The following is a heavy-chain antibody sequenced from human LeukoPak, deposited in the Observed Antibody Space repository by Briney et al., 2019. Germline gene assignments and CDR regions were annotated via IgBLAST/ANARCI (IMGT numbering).Heavy chain of an antibody. J-gene: IGHJ3*02. V-gene: IGHV1-2*02. D-gene: IGHD3-22*01. Sequence: ASVKVSCKASGYTFTGYYMHWVRQAPGQGLEWMGWINPNSGGTNYAQKFQARVTMTRDTSISTAYMELSRLRSDDTAVYYCARPRTPIVVVPYGAFDIWGQGTMVTVSS. CDR1: GYTFTGYY. CDR2: INPNSGGT. CDR3: ARPRTPIVVVPYGAFDI.